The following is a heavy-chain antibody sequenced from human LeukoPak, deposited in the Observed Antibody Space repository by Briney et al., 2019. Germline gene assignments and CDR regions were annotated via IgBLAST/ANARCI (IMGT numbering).Heavy chain of an antibody. Sequence: GGSLRLSCAASGFTFSDYYMSWIRQAPGKGLEWVANIKEDGTEQYYVDSVKGRFTISRDNAKNSLYLQMNSLRAEDTAVYYCARDFRSSRGHYYLDVWGKGTTVTVSS. CDR1: GFTFSDYY. CDR3: ARDFRSSRGHYYLDV. CDR2: IKEDGTEQ. V-gene: IGHV3-7*01. D-gene: IGHD6-13*01. J-gene: IGHJ6*03.